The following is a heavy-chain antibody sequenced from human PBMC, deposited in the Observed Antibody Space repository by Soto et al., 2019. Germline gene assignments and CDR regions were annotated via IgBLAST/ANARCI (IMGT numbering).Heavy chain of an antibody. J-gene: IGHJ4*02. Sequence: GESLKISCKGSGYSFTSYWIGWVRQMPGKGLEWMGIIYPGDSDTRYSPSFQGQVTISADKSISTAYLQWSSLKASDSAMYYCARRGRDAFWGPLHDFDYWGQGTPVTVSS. CDR2: IYPGDSDT. CDR3: ARRGRDAFWGPLHDFDY. CDR1: GYSFTSYW. D-gene: IGHD3-16*01. V-gene: IGHV5-51*03.